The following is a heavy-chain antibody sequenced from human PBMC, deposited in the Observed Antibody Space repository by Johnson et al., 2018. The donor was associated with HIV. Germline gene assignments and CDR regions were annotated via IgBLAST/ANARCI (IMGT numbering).Heavy chain of an antibody. V-gene: IGHV3-13*01. Sequence: EQLVESGGGLVQPGGSLRLSCAASGFTFSSYDMHWVRQATGKGLEWVSAIGTAGDTYYPGSVKGRFTITRENAKNSLYLQMNSLRAGDTAVYYCARSLSSSWYEGALDIWGQGTMVTVSS. CDR2: IGTAGDT. CDR3: ARSLSSSWYEGALDI. J-gene: IGHJ3*02. D-gene: IGHD6-13*01. CDR1: GFTFSSYD.